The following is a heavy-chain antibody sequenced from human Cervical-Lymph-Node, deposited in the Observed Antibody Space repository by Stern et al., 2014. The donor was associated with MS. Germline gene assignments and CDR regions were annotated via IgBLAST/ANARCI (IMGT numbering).Heavy chain of an antibody. CDR3: ARGNWNYEGMGY. V-gene: IGHV3-33*01. CDR2: IWHDGNKK. CDR1: GFTFSNYG. Sequence: QVQLVQSGGGVVQPGRSLRLSCAASGFTFSNYGMHWVRQAPGKGLEWLAVIWHDGNKKYYADSGKGRFTISRDNSENTLFLQMSSLTAEDTALYYCARGNWNYEGMGYWGQGTLVTVSS. J-gene: IGHJ4*02. D-gene: IGHD1-7*01.